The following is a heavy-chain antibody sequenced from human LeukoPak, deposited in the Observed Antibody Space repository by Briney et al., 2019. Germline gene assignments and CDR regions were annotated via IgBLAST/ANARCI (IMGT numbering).Heavy chain of an antibody. Sequence: SQTLSLTCAISGDSVSSAAWNWIRQSPSRGLEWLGRTYYRSKWYNDYAVSVKSRITINPDTSKNQFSLQLNSVTPEDTAVYYCARGGIGYCTSSSCYFDYWGQGTLVTVSS. D-gene: IGHD2-2*01. CDR1: GDSVSSAA. CDR3: ARGGIGYCTSSSCYFDY. V-gene: IGHV6-1*01. J-gene: IGHJ4*02. CDR2: TYYRSKWYN.